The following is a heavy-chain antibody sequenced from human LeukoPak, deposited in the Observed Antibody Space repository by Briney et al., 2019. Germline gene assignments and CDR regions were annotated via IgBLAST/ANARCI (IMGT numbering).Heavy chain of an antibody. V-gene: IGHV4-59*12. D-gene: IGHD5-18*01. J-gene: IGHJ4*02. CDR3: AKDKAMENYYFDY. Sequence: SETLSLTCTVSGGSLSSYFWSWIRQPPGKGLEWIGYIHNSATTNCNPSLKSRVTISLDTAKNQFSLKLTSVTAADTAVYHCAKDKAMENYYFDYWGQGTLVTVSS. CDR1: GGSLSSYF. CDR2: IHNSATT.